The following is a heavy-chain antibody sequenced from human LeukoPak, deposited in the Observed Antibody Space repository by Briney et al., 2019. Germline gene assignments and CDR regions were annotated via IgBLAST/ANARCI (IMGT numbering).Heavy chain of an antibody. J-gene: IGHJ6*02. CDR1: GGTFSSYA. CDR2: IIPIFGTA. D-gene: IGHD3-22*01. V-gene: IGHV1-69*13. CDR3: AREYYYDSSGYYYTKYHYGMDV. Sequence: SVKVSCKASGGTFSSYAISWVRQAPGQGLEWMGGIIPIFGTANYAQKFQGRVTITADESTSTAYMELSSLRSEDTAVYYCAREYYYDSSGYYYTKYHYGMDVWGQGTTVTVSS.